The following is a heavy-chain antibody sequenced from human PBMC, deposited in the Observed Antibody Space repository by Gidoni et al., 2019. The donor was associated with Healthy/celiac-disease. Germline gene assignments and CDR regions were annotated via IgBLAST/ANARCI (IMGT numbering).Heavy chain of an antibody. CDR2: INHSGST. Sequence: QVQLQQWGAGLLKPSETLSLTCAVYGGSFSGYYWSWIRQPPGKGLEWIGEINHSGSTNYNPSLKSRVTISVDTSKNQFSLKLSSVTAADTAVYYCASLSSWYKGGWFDPWGQGTLVTVSS. CDR1: GGSFSGYY. D-gene: IGHD6-13*01. J-gene: IGHJ5*02. V-gene: IGHV4-34*01. CDR3: ASLSSWYKGGWFDP.